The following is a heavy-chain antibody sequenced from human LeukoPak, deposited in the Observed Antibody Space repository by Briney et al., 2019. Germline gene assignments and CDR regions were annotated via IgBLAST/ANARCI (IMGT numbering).Heavy chain of an antibody. Sequence: GGSLRLSCAASGFTFSSYDMHWVRQAPGKGLELVANIKQDRSEKYYVDSVKGRFTISRDNAKNSLYLQMNSLRAEDTAVYYCARLGEIPVFGVVTKSTSYFDYWGQGTLVTVSS. CDR1: GFTFSSYD. CDR3: ARLGEIPVFGVVTKSTSYFDY. D-gene: IGHD3-3*01. V-gene: IGHV3-7*01. CDR2: IKQDRSEK. J-gene: IGHJ4*02.